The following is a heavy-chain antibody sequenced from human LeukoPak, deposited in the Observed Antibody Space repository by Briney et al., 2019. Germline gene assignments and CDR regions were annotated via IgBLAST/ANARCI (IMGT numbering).Heavy chain of an antibody. CDR1: GFTVSSNY. CDR2: IYSGGST. Sequence: GGSLRLSCAASGFTVSSNYMSWVRQAPGKGLEWVSVIYSGGSTYYADSVKGRFTISRDNSKDTLYLQMNSLRAEDTAVYYCATSGSRPGGDYWGQGTLVTVSS. J-gene: IGHJ4*02. V-gene: IGHV3-53*01. D-gene: IGHD3-22*01. CDR3: ATSGSRPGGDY.